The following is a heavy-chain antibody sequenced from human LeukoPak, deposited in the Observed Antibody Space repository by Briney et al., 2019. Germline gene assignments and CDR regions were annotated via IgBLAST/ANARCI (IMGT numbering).Heavy chain of an antibody. CDR3: ARAPCVGAFDI. D-gene: IGHD1-26*01. CDR1: GGSISSYY. J-gene: IGHJ3*02. Sequence: SETLSLTCTVSGGSISSYYWSWIRRPPGKGLEWVGYISYSGSTNYNPSLKSRVTISVDTSKNQFSLKLSSVTAADTAVYFCARAPCVGAFDIWGQGTMVTVSS. V-gene: IGHV4-59*01. CDR2: ISYSGST.